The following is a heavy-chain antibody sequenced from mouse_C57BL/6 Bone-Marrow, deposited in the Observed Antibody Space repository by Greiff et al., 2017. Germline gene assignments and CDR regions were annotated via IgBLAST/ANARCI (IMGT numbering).Heavy chain of an antibody. Sequence: VQLQQSGAELVRPGASVKLSCKASGYTFTDYYINWVKQRPGQGLEWIARIYPGSGNTYYNEKFKGKATLTAEKSSSTAYMQLSSLTSADSAVYFCARSYGNGYFDYWGQGTTLTVSS. CDR2: IYPGSGNT. CDR1: GYTFTDYY. CDR3: ARSYGNGYFDY. D-gene: IGHD2-1*01. V-gene: IGHV1-76*01. J-gene: IGHJ2*01.